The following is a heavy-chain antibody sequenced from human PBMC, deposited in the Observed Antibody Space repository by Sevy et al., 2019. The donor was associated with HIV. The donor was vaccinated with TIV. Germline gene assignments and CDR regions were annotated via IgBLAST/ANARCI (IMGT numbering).Heavy chain of an antibody. Sequence: GGSLRLSCAASGFTFSSYAMSWVRQAPGKGLEWVSAISGSGGSTYYADSVKGRFTISRDNSKNTLYLQTNSLSAEDTAVYYCAKDGKPYYDILTGYYKTQRYYFDYWGQGTLVTVSS. CDR1: GFTFSSYA. V-gene: IGHV3-23*01. CDR2: ISGSGGST. D-gene: IGHD3-9*01. J-gene: IGHJ4*02. CDR3: AKDGKPYYDILTGYYKTQRYYFDY.